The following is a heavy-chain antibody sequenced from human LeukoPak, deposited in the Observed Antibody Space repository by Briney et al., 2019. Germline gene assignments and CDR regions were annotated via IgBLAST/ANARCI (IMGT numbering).Heavy chain of an antibody. J-gene: IGHJ4*02. D-gene: IGHD2-2*01. Sequence: SETLCLTCTVSGGSISSSSYYWGWIRQLPGKGLEWIGSIYYSGSTYYNPSLKSRVTISVDTSKNQFSLKLSSVTAADTAVYYCARQKVVPAAGSPWGQGTLVTVSS. CDR1: GGSISSSSYY. V-gene: IGHV4-39*01. CDR3: ARQKVVPAAGSP. CDR2: IYYSGST.